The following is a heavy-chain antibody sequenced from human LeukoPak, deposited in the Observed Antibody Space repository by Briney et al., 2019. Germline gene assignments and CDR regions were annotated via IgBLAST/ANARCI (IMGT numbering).Heavy chain of an antibody. V-gene: IGHV3-64D*09. CDR1: GFSFTDYP. CDR3: VKDRYSSSWYPDY. J-gene: IGHJ4*02. CDR2: SSSNGGST. Sequence: GSLRLSCATSGFSFTDYPMNWVRQAPGKGLEYVSGSSSNGGSTYYADSVKGRFTISRDNSKNTLYLQMSSLRTEDTAVYYCVKDRYSSSWYPDYWGQGALVTVSS. D-gene: IGHD6-13*01.